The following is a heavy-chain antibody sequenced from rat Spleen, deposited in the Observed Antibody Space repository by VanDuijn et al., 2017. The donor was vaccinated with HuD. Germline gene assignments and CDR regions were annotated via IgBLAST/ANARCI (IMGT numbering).Heavy chain of an antibody. D-gene: IGHD1-12*03. CDR2: ISTGGGNT. V-gene: IGHV5S23*01. CDR1: GFTYSNYV. Sequence: EVQLVESDGGLVQPGRSLKLSCAASGFTYSNYVMAWVRQAPTKGLEWVASISTGGGNTYYRDSVKGRFTISRNNAKSTLFLQMDSLTSEDTATYYCARGKIYYHNSSPYEDYFDYWGQGVMVTVSS. J-gene: IGHJ2*01. CDR3: ARGKIYYHNSSPYEDYFDY.